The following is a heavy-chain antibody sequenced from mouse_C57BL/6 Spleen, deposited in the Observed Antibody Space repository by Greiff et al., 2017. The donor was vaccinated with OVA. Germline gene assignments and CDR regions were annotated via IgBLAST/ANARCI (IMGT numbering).Heavy chain of an antibody. J-gene: IGHJ4*01. Sequence: VQLQQSGAELVKPGASVKISCKASGYAFSSYWMNWVKQRPGKGLEWIGQIYPGDGDTNYNGKFKGKATLTADKSSSTAYMQLSSLTSEDSAVYFCARWDYGYAMDYWGQGTSVTVSS. CDR2: IYPGDGDT. CDR1: GYAFSSYW. V-gene: IGHV1-80*01. CDR3: ARWDYGYAMDY. D-gene: IGHD2-4*01.